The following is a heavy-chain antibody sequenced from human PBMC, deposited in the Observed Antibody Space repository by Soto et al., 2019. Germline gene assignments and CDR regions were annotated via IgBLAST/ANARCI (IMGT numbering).Heavy chain of an antibody. Sequence: SETLSLTRAVSGYSISSGYYWGWIRQPPGKGLEWIGRIYHSGSTYYHPSLKSRDTISVDTSKNQFSPKLSSVTAADTAVYYCAGRIAVAGVHLNYYSAMDARGQGTTVTVS. CDR3: AGRIAVAGVHLNYYSAMDA. CDR1: GYSISSGYY. CDR2: IYHSGST. D-gene: IGHD6-19*01. V-gene: IGHV4-38-2*01. J-gene: IGHJ6*02.